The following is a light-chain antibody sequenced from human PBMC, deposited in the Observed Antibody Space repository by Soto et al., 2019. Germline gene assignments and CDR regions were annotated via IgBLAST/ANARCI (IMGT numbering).Light chain of an antibody. J-gene: IGKJ5*01. CDR1: QSVSSY. V-gene: IGKV3-11*01. Sequence: EILFTQSPATLSLSPGERATLSWRASQSVSSYLAWYQQKPGQAPRLIIHGASSRDTGVPGRITGSGSGTDFTLTISRLEPEDFSVYYCQQRINWPITFGQGTRLEI. CDR2: GAS. CDR3: QQRINWPIT.